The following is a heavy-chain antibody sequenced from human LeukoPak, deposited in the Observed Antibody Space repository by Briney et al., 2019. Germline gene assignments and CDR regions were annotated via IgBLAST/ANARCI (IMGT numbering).Heavy chain of an antibody. CDR2: MHDSGST. D-gene: IGHD3-10*01. Sequence: SETLSLTCTVSGGSISSHYWSWIRQPPGKGMEWIGYMHDSGSTNHNPSLKSRVTMSVDTSKNQFSLKLTSVTAADTAVYYCAKFEPGRWFDPWGQGTLVTVPS. J-gene: IGHJ5*02. CDR3: AKFEPGRWFDP. CDR1: GGSISSHY. V-gene: IGHV4-59*11.